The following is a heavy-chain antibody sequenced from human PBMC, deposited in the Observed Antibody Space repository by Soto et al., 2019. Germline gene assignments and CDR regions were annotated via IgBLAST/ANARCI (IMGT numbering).Heavy chain of an antibody. J-gene: IGHJ5*02. CDR1: GGSISSSNW. Sequence: ASETLSLTCAVSGGSISSSNWWNWVRQPPGKGLEWIGEIHHSGSTNYNPSLKSRVTISVDKSKNQFSLKLNSVTAADTAVDYCARVRQGCSSTSCYFDPWGQGTLVTVSS. D-gene: IGHD2-2*01. CDR2: IHHSGST. CDR3: ARVRQGCSSTSCYFDP. V-gene: IGHV4-4*02.